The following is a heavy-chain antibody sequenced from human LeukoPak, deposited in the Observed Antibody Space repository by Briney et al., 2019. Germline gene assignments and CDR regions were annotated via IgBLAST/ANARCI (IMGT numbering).Heavy chain of an antibody. Sequence: PGGSLRLSCAASGFTFSSYDMHWVRQATGKGLEWVSAIGTAGDTYYPGSVKGRFTISRENAKNSLYLQMNSLRAGDTAVYYCARHNPRRSPGGVWFDPWGQGTLVTVSS. D-gene: IGHD3-10*01. CDR1: GFTFSSYD. J-gene: IGHJ5*02. V-gene: IGHV3-13*01. CDR2: IGTAGDT. CDR3: ARHNPRRSPGGVWFDP.